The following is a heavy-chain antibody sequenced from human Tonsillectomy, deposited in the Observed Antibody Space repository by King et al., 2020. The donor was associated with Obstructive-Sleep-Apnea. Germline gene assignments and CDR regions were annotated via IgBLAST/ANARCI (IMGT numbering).Heavy chain of an antibody. Sequence: VQLVESGGGVVQPGRSLRVSCKALGLTFNNFPMQWVRQAPGMGLEWVAFISYDGDYQSYADSVKGRFTISRDNSESTLYLQMNSLRPEDTAVYYCATIRVTSWATFTFWGQGSKFTVSS. V-gene: IGHV3-30-3*01. J-gene: IGHJ3*01. CDR3: ATIRVTSWATFTF. CDR1: GLTFNNFP. CDR2: ISYDGDYQ. D-gene: IGHD2/OR15-2a*01.